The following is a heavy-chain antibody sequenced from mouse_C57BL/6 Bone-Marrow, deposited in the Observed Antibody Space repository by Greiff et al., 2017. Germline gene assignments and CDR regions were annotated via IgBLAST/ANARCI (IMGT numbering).Heavy chain of an antibody. Sequence: VQLQQSGAELVRPGASVKLSCTASGFNIKDDYMHWVKQRPEQGLEWIGWIDPENGDTEYASKFQGKATITADTSSNTAYLQLSSLTSEDTAVYYCTTSGSGYWGQDTTLTVSS. CDR2: IDPENGDT. J-gene: IGHJ2*01. V-gene: IGHV14-4*01. CDR1: GFNIKDDY. D-gene: IGHD1-1*01. CDR3: TTSGSGY.